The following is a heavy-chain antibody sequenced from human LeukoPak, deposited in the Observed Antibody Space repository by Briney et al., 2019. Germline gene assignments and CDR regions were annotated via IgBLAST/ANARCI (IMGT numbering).Heavy chain of an antibody. V-gene: IGHV4-4*07. CDR1: GGSISTYL. J-gene: IGHJ4*02. D-gene: IGHD2-2*01. CDR2: ISASGTT. Sequence: PSETLSPTCSVSGGSISTYLWSWIRQPAGKGLEWIGHISASGTTNYNASLKSRVTMSADTSKNQFSLRLNSVTAADTAVYYCAREGYNLSTDFWGQGTLVTVSS. CDR3: AREGYNLSTDF.